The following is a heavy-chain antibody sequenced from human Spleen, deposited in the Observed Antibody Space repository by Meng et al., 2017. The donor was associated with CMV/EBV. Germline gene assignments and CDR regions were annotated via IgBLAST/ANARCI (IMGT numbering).Heavy chain of an antibody. CDR1: GYSFTSYW. CDR3: AGQAANWNDLNWFDP. J-gene: IGHJ5*02. V-gene: IGHV5-51*01. D-gene: IGHD1-1*01. CDR2: IYPGDSDT. Sequence: GESLKISCKGSGYSFTSYWIGWVRQMPGKGLEWMGIIYPGDSDTRYSPSFQGQVTISADKSISTAYLQWSSLKASDTAMYYCAGQAANWNDLNWFDPWGQGTLVTVSS.